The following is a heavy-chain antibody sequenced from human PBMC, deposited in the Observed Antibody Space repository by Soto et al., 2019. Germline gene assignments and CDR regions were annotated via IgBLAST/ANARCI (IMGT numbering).Heavy chain of an antibody. Sequence: SSVKVSCKASAGAFSSYAISWVRQAPGQGLEWMGGIIPIFGTANYAQKFQGRVTITADESTSTAYMELSSLRSEDTAVYYCATESYYDFWSGYYPNHYYYYGMDVWGQGTTVTVSS. CDR1: AGAFSSYA. CDR3: ATESYYDFWSGYYPNHYYYYGMDV. J-gene: IGHJ6*02. CDR2: IIPIFGTA. V-gene: IGHV1-69*13. D-gene: IGHD3-3*01.